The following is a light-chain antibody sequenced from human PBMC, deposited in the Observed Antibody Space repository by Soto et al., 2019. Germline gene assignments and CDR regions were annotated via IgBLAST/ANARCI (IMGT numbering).Light chain of an antibody. CDR3: QQYDNASWT. J-gene: IGKJ1*01. V-gene: IGKV1-5*03. Sequence: DIPMTQSPSTLSASVGDRVIITCRASQSISSCLAWYQQKPGKAPNLLIYKASTLKSGVPSRFSGSGSGTEFTLTISSLQPDDFATYYCQQYDNASWTFGQGTKVEIK. CDR2: KAS. CDR1: QSISSC.